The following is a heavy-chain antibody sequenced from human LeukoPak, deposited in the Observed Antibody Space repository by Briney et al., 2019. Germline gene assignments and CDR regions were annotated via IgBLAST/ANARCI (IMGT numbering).Heavy chain of an antibody. D-gene: IGHD4-11*01. V-gene: IGHV3-23*01. CDR3: ARDSPMTTLPTDAFDI. Sequence: GSLRLSCAASGFTFSSYAMSWVRQAPGKGLEWVSAISGSGGSTYYADSVKGRFTISRDNAKNSLYLQMNSLRAEDTAVYYCARDSPMTTLPTDAFDIWGQGTMVTVSS. CDR2: ISGSGGST. CDR1: GFTFSSYA. J-gene: IGHJ3*02.